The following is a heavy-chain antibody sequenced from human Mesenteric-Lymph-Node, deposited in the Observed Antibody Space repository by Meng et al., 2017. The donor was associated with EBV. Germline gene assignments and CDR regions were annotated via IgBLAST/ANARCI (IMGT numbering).Heavy chain of an antibody. CDR3: ARVRSWSFDI. CDR2: INHIRSV. J-gene: IGHJ4*02. V-gene: IGHV4-34*02. Sequence: QVQLQQWGAGLLKPAETLSLSCAVYGGSFNDYYWIWIRQAPGKGLEWIGEINHIRSVYYNPSLKSRVTISVDTSNNQISLRLTSVTAADTAIYYCARVRSWSFDIWGQGTLVTVSS. D-gene: IGHD6-13*01. CDR1: GGSFNDYY.